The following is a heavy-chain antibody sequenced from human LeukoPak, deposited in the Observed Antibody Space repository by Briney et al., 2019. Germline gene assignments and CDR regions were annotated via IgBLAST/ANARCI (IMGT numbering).Heavy chain of an antibody. Sequence: SETLSLTCAVSGYSINSGYYWGWIRQPPGKGLEWIGSIYHSGSTSYNPSLKSRVTISVDTSKNQFSLKLSSATAADTAVYYRARHRAGATSYDAFDIWGQGTMVTVSS. D-gene: IGHD1-26*01. CDR3: ARHRAGATSYDAFDI. CDR1: GYSINSGYY. CDR2: IYHSGST. J-gene: IGHJ3*02. V-gene: IGHV4-38-2*01.